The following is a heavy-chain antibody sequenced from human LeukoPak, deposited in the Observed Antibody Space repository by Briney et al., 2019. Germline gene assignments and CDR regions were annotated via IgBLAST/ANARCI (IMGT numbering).Heavy chain of an antibody. CDR3: ARGLAVAGSSWFDP. J-gene: IGHJ5*02. D-gene: IGHD6-19*01. Sequence: GGSLRLSCAASGFTFSNYWMHWVRQAPGKGLVWVSRINSDGSSRSYVDSVMGRFTISRDNAKNTLYLQLDSLRAEDTAVYYCARGLAVAGSSWFDPWGQGTLVSVSS. V-gene: IGHV3-74*01. CDR1: GFTFSNYW. CDR2: INSDGSSR.